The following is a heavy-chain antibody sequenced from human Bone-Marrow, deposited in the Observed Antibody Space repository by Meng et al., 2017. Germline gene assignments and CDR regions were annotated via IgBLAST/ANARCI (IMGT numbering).Heavy chain of an antibody. Sequence: QVQLQESGPGLVKPSQILSLTCTVSGGSISSCDYYWSWIRQPPGKGLEWIGYIYNSGSTYYNPSLKSRVTISVDTSKNQFSLKLRFVTAADTAVYYCAREGRSHQVGVSVSWGQGNLVTSPQ. CDR3: AREGRSHQVGVSVS. CDR2: IYNSGST. CDR1: GGSISSCDYY. D-gene: IGHD2-21*01. J-gene: IGHJ5*02. V-gene: IGHV4-30-4*01.